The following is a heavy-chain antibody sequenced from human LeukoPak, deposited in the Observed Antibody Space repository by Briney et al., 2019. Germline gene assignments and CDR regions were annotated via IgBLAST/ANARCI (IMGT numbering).Heavy chain of an antibody. CDR1: GFTFSSYA. CDR2: ISGSGGST. D-gene: IGHD3-3*01. Sequence: GGSLRLSCAASGFTFSSYATSWVRQAPGKGLEWVSAISGSGGSTYYADSVKGRFTISRDNSKNTLYLQMNSLRAEDTAVYYCAKAGTAGVVIPFDYWGQGTLVTVSS. J-gene: IGHJ4*02. CDR3: AKAGTAGVVIPFDY. V-gene: IGHV3-23*01.